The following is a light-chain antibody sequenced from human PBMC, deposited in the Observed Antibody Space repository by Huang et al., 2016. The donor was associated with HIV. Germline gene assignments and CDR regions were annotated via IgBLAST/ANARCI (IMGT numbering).Light chain of an antibody. CDR1: SSGGSY. CDR3: QQRSNRTPTT. CDR2: DAS. V-gene: IGKV3-11*01. Sequence: EIILTQSPATLSLSPGERATLSCRASSSGGSYLAWYQQKPGQAPMLLIYDASNRATGIPARFSGGGSGTDFTLTIRGLEPDDFAVYFCQQRSNRTPTTFGQGTKVE. J-gene: IGKJ1*01.